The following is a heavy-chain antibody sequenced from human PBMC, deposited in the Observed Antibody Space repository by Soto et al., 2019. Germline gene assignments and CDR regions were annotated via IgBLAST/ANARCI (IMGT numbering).Heavy chain of an antibody. CDR2: ISSSSSYI. J-gene: IGHJ5*02. D-gene: IGHD2-15*01. V-gene: IGHV3-21*01. CDR3: ARDPNIVVVVAATGWFDP. CDR1: GFTFSSYS. Sequence: GGSLRLSCAASGFTFSSYSMNWVRQAPGKGLEWVSSISSSSSYIYYADSVKGRFTISRDNAKNSLYLQMNSLRAEDTAVYYCARDPNIVVVVAATGWFDPWGQGTLVTVSS.